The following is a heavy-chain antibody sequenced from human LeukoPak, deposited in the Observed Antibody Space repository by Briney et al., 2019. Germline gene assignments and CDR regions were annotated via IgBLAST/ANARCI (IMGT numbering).Heavy chain of an antibody. CDR1: GFTFDDYA. CDR3: ARNYDYVWGSYRYTGITIGY. CDR2: ISWNGHNI. Sequence: GGSLRLSCAASGFTFDDYAMHWVRQAPGKGLEWVSSISWNGHNIGYADSVKGRFTISRDNSKNTLYLQMNSLRAEDTAVYYCARNYDYVWGSYRYTGITIGYWGQGTLVTVSS. D-gene: IGHD3-16*02. V-gene: IGHV3-9*01. J-gene: IGHJ4*02.